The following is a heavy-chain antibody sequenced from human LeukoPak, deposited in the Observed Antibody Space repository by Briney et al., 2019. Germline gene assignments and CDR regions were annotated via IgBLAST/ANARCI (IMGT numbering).Heavy chain of an antibody. Sequence: GGSLRLSCTASGFDFGAHGMSWVRKAPGKGLEWVAGINWSGGSTGYGDSSRGRFTISRDNTKNSLYLQMGRLRAEDTALYYCARAPITSSFYFDFWGQGTLVTVSS. CDR1: GFDFGAHG. CDR2: INWSGGST. J-gene: IGHJ4*02. CDR3: ARAPITSSFYFDF. V-gene: IGHV3-20*04. D-gene: IGHD2-2*01.